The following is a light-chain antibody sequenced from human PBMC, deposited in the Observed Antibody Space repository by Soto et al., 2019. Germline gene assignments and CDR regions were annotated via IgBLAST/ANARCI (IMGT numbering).Light chain of an antibody. Sequence: DIQMTQSPSSLCASVGDRVTITGRAGQSISSYLNWYQQKPGKAPKLLIYAASSLQSGVPSRFSGSGSGTDFTLTISSLQPEDFATYYCQQSYSTPITFGQRALLEIK. CDR3: QQSYSTPIT. V-gene: IGKV1-39*01. CDR2: AAS. J-gene: IGKJ5*01. CDR1: QSISSY.